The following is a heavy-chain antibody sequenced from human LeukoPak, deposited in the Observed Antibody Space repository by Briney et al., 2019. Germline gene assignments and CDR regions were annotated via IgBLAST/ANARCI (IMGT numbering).Heavy chain of an antibody. CDR2: ISGTGGRT. V-gene: IGHV3-23*01. J-gene: IGHJ4*02. CDR3: ARDGYSNYWYLNL. Sequence: GGSLRLSCAASGFTFSSYWMSWVRQAPGKGLEWVSSISGTGGRTYYADSVKGRFTISRNNSKNTLDLQMNSLRADDTAVYYCARDGYSNYWYLNLWGQGTLVTVSS. D-gene: IGHD6-13*01. CDR1: GFTFSSYW.